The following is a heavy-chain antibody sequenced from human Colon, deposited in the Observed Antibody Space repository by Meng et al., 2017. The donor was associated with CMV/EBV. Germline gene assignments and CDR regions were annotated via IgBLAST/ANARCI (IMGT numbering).Heavy chain of an antibody. Sequence: QVQLEQWGGRLLRSSETLSLTCGVYNGSFSGYFWTWIRQPPGKGLEWIGEIFRDGSTKYNPSLQSRVTMSVDTSKNHFSLNLRSVTAADTAVYFCARATKPNCWEVLEYWGQGTLVTVSS. V-gene: IGHV4-34*12. CDR3: ARATKPNCWEVLEY. CDR2: IFRDGST. J-gene: IGHJ4*02. CDR1: NGSFSGYF. D-gene: IGHD2-2*01.